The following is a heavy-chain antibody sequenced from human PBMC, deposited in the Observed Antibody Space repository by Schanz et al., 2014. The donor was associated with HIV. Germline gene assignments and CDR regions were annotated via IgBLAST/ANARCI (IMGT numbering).Heavy chain of an antibody. CDR2: ISWNSGNI. CDR3: AKGSSLWSFYYGMDV. V-gene: IGHV3-9*01. CDR1: GFTFDDYD. Sequence: EVQLVESGGGLVQPGRSLRLSREASGFTFDDYDMHWVRQAPGKRLEWVSSISWNSGNIGYADSVKGRFTISRDNGKDSLYLQMNSLRAEDTAVYYCAKGSSLWSFYYGMDVWGQGTTVTVSS. J-gene: IGHJ6*02. D-gene: IGHD3-10*01.